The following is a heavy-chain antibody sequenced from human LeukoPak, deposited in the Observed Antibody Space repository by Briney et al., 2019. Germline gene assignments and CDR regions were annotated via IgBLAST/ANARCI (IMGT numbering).Heavy chain of an antibody. J-gene: IGHJ5*02. CDR3: ARDFTPPHCTSTSCPRGGWFDP. Sequence: ASVKVSCKASGYTFNSYGITWVRQAPGQGLEWMGWINPFNANTAYAQNLQGRVTMTTDTSTNTAYMVLRSLGSDDTAVYYCARDFTPPHCTSTSCPRGGWFDPWGQGTLVTVSS. D-gene: IGHD2-2*01. CDR2: INPFNANT. V-gene: IGHV1-18*01. CDR1: GYTFNSYG.